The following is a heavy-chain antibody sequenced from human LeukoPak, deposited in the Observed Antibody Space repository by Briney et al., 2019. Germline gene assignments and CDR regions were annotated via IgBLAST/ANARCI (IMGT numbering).Heavy chain of an antibody. V-gene: IGHV1-69*06. D-gene: IGHD6-6*01. CDR3: ATGARWQPVSGFDY. CDR2: IIPIFGTA. CDR1: GGTFSSYA. J-gene: IGHJ4*02. Sequence: ASVKVSCKASGGTFSSYAISWVRQAPGQGLEWMGGIIPIFGTANYAQKFQGRVTMTEDTSTDTAYMELSSLRSEDTAVYYCATGARWQPVSGFDYWGQGTLVTVSS.